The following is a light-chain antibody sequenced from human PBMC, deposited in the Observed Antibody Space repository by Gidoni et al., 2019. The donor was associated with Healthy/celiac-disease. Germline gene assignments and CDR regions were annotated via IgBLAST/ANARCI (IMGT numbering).Light chain of an antibody. CDR1: QSVISSY. J-gene: IGKJ2*01. V-gene: IGKV3-20*01. CDR3: QQYGSSPLYT. CDR2: GAS. Sequence: ENALTKSPGTLSLSPGERATLTCTASQSVISSYLAWYQQKPGQAPRLLIYGASSRATGIPYRFSGSVSGTDFTLTISSLEPEDFALYYCQQYGSSPLYTFXQXTKLEIK.